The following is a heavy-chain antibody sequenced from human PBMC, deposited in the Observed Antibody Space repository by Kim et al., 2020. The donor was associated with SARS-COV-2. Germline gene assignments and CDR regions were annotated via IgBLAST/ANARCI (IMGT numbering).Heavy chain of an antibody. CDR1: GFTFSSYA. D-gene: IGHD1-26*01. CDR2: ISGSGGST. V-gene: IGHV3-23*01. Sequence: GGSLRLSCAASGFTFSSYAMSWVRQAPGKGLEWVSAISGSGGSTYYADSVKGRFTISRDNSKNTLYLQMNSLRAEDTAVYYCAKGPLKIVGAQKNSPYYFDYWGQGTLVTVSS. CDR3: AKGPLKIVGAQKNSPYYFDY. J-gene: IGHJ4*02.